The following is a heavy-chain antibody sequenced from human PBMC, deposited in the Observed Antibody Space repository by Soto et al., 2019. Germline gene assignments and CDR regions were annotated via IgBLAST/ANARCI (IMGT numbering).Heavy chain of an antibody. CDR3: ARDIAGYYYGMDV. Sequence: ASVKVSCKASGYTFTSYGVSSLRQAPGQGLEWMGWISAYNGNTNYAQKLQGRVTMTTDTSTSTAYMELRSLRSDDTAVYYCARDIAGYYYGMDVWGQGTTVTVSS. J-gene: IGHJ6*02. V-gene: IGHV1-18*01. CDR2: ISAYNGNT. D-gene: IGHD2-15*01. CDR1: GYTFTSYG.